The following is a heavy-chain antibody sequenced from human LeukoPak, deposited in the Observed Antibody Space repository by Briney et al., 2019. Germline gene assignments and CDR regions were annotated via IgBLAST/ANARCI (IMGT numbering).Heavy chain of an antibody. Sequence: ASVKVSCKASGYTFSSYAITWVRQAPGQGLEWMGWISVYSGNTNYAQKLQGRVTMTEDTSTDTAYMELSSLRSEDTAVYYCATLSELGYCSGGSCHDAFDIWGQGTMVTVSS. J-gene: IGHJ3*02. D-gene: IGHD2-15*01. CDR3: ATLSELGYCSGGSCHDAFDI. CDR2: ISVYSGNT. V-gene: IGHV1-18*01. CDR1: GYTFSSYA.